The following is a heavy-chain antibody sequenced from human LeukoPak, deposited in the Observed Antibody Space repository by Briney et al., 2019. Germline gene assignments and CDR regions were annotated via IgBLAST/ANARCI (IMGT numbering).Heavy chain of an antibody. J-gene: IGHJ3*02. CDR1: GFTVSSNY. Sequence: GGSLRLSCAASGFTVSSNYMSLARQAPGKGLEWVSVIYSGGSTYYADSVKGRFTISRDNFKNTLYLQMNSLRAEDTAVYYCARGLAVAQDAFDIWGQGTMVTVSS. D-gene: IGHD6-19*01. V-gene: IGHV3-66*01. CDR2: IYSGGST. CDR3: ARGLAVAQDAFDI.